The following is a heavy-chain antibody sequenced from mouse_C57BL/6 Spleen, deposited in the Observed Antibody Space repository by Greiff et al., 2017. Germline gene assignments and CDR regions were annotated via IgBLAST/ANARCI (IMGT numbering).Heavy chain of an antibody. V-gene: IGHV5-6*01. CDR1: GFTFSSYG. D-gene: IGHD2-4*01. Sequence: EVQRVESGGDLVKPGGSLKLSCAASGFTFSSYGMSWVRQTPDKRLEWVATISSGGSYTYYPDSVKGRFTISRDNAKNTLYLQMSSLKSEDTAMYYCARRGGYYDYDPYYFDYWGQGTTLTVSS. J-gene: IGHJ2*01. CDR3: ARRGGYYDYDPYYFDY. CDR2: ISSGGSYT.